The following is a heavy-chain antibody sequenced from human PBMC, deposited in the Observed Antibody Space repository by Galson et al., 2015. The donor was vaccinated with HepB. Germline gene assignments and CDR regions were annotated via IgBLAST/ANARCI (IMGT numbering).Heavy chain of an antibody. J-gene: IGHJ4*02. D-gene: IGHD1-26*01. V-gene: IGHV3-11*06. CDR1: GFTFSDYY. CDR2: ISSSSSYT. CDR3: ARNREGFIFDY. Sequence: SLRLSCAASGFTFSDYYMSWIRQAPGKGLGWVSYISSSSSYTNYADSVKGRFTISRDNAKNSLYLQMNSLRAEDTAVYYYARNREGFIFDYWGQGTLVTVSS.